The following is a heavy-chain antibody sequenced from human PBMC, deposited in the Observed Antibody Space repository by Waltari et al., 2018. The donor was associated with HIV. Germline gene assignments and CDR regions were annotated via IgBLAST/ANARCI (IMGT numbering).Heavy chain of an antibody. V-gene: IGHV1-2*02. Sequence: QVQLVQSGAEVRQTGASVKVSCKASGYTFTGSFSHWVRQSPGQGLEWMGWINPNSGGTNYAQKFQDRVTMTRDTSISTAYMELSRLRSDDTAVYYCARDFKGAVTIFGVVHNWFDPWGQGTLVTVSS. CDR2: INPNSGGT. J-gene: IGHJ5*02. D-gene: IGHD3-3*01. CDR3: ARDFKGAVTIFGVVHNWFDP. CDR1: GYTFTGSF.